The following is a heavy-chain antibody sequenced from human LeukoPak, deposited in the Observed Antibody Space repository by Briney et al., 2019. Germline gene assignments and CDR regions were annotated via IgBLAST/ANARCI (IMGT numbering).Heavy chain of an antibody. Sequence: ASVKVSCKASGGTFSSYAISWVRQAPGQGLEWMGRIIPILGIANYAQKFQGRVTITADKSTSTAYMELSSLRSEDTAVYYCASIASTHIVVVTAPPKNWGQGTLVTVSS. J-gene: IGHJ4*02. V-gene: IGHV1-69*04. CDR3: ASIASTHIVVVTAPPKN. CDR2: IIPILGIA. CDR1: GGTFSSYA. D-gene: IGHD2-21*02.